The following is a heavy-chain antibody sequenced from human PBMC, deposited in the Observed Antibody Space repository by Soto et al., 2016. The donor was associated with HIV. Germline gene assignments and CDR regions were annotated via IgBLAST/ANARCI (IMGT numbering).Heavy chain of an antibody. CDR3: ARTNAFDI. V-gene: IGHV4-59*11. J-gene: IGHJ3*02. CDR2: IFYSGNT. Sequence: QVQLQESGPRLVKPSETLSLTCTVSGGSINGHHWNWIRQSPGKGPEWIGCIFYSGNTYYNPSLKSRVTISIDTSKNQFYLNLSSVTDADTAIYYCARTNAFDIWGQGTMVTVSS. CDR1: GGSINGHH.